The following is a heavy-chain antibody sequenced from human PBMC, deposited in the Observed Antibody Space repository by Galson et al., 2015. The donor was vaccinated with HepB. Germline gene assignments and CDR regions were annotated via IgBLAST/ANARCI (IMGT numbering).Heavy chain of an antibody. J-gene: IGHJ6*02. D-gene: IGHD6-13*01. V-gene: IGHV3-15*01. CDR1: GFTFSNAW. CDR3: TTDISSNWYLYYYYGMDV. Sequence: SLRLSCAASGFTFSNAWMSWVRQAPGKGLEWVGRIKSKTDGGTTDYAAPVKGRFTISRDDSKNTLYLQMNSLKTEDTAVYYCTTDISSNWYLYYYYGMDVWGQGTTVTVSS. CDR2: IKSKTDGGTT.